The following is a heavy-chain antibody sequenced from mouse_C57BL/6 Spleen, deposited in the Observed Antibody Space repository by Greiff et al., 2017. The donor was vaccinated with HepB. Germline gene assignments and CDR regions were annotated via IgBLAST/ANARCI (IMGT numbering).Heavy chain of an antibody. V-gene: IGHV1-82*01. CDR1: GYAFSSSC. Sequence: VQLQESGPELVKPGASVKISCKASGYAFSSSCMNWVKQRPGKGLEWIGRIYPGDGDTNYNGKFKGKATLTADKSSSTAYMQLSSLTSEDSAVYFCAREDYDVPYYFDYWGQGTTLTVSS. CDR2: IYPGDGDT. CDR3: AREDYDVPYYFDY. D-gene: IGHD2-4*01. J-gene: IGHJ2*01.